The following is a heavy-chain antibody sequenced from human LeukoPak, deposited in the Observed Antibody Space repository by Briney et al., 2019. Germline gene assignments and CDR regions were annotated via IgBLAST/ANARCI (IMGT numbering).Heavy chain of an antibody. CDR3: AKDRCSNGVGCYYYYMDV. J-gene: IGHJ6*03. CDR1: PFTFSSYG. D-gene: IGHD2-8*01. Sequence: GGSLRLSCAASPFTFSSYGMHWVRQAPGKGLEWVAYIQYDGSNQQYADSVKGRFSISRDSSKNILYLQMNSLRAEDTAVYYCAKDRCSNGVGCYYYYMDVWGKGTTVSISS. CDR2: IQYDGSNQ. V-gene: IGHV3-30*02.